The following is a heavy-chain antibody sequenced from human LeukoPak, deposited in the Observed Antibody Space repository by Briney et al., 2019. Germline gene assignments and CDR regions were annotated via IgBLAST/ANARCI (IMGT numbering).Heavy chain of an antibody. CDR3: ARAYTVALRYEAY. D-gene: IGHD3-16*01. CDR2: INIDGSDT. CDR1: GFTFSSYW. Sequence: GGSLRLSCAASGFTFSSYWMHWVRQAPGKGLVWVSRINIDGSDTNYADSVKGRFTISRDNTRSTLYLQMDSLRAEDTAVYYCARAYTVALRYEAYWGQGTLVTVSS. V-gene: IGHV3-74*01. J-gene: IGHJ4*02.